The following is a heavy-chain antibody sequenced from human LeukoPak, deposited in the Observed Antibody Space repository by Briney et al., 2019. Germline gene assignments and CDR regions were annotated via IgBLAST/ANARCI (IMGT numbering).Heavy chain of an antibody. Sequence: GGSLRLSCAASGFTFSSYAMHWVRQAPGRGLEWVSAISGSGGSTYYADSVKGRFTISRDNSKNTLYLQMNRLRAADTAVYYCAKDLAGSGSYSFDYWGQGTLVTVSS. CDR1: GFTFSSYA. CDR2: ISGSGGST. J-gene: IGHJ4*02. V-gene: IGHV3-23*01. CDR3: AKDLAGSGSYSFDY. D-gene: IGHD1-26*01.